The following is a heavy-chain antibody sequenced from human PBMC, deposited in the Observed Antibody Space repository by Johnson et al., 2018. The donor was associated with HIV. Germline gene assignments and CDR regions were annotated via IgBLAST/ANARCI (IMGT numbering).Heavy chain of an antibody. V-gene: IGHV3-53*01. CDR1: GFTVSSNY. CDR2: IYDDGRT. J-gene: IGHJ3*02. CDR3: ARGTIIMFGGVVAFDI. D-gene: IGHD3-16*01. Sequence: VQLVESGGGLIQPGGSLRLSCAASGFTVSSNYMSWVRQAPGKGLEWVSVIYDDGRTYYGDAVKGRFTISRDTSKNTLHLEMNSLRAEDTAMYYCARGTIIMFGGVVAFDIWGQGTLVIVYS.